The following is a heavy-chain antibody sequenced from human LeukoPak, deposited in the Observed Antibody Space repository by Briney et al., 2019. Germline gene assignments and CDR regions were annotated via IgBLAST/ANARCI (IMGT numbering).Heavy chain of an antibody. D-gene: IGHD3-10*01. J-gene: IGHJ4*02. CDR3: ARDGNYYGSGTSD. V-gene: IGHV4-30-2*01. Sequence: SETLSLTCTVSGGSISSGGYYWSWIRQPPGKGLEWIGYIYHSGSTYYNPSLKSRVTISVDRSKNQFSLKLSSVTAADTAVYYCARDGNYYGSGTSDWGQGTLVTVSS. CDR1: GGSISSGGYY. CDR2: IYHSGST.